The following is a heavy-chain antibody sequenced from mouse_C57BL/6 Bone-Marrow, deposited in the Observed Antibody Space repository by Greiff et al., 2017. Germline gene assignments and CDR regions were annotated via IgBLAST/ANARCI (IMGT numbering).Heavy chain of an antibody. J-gene: IGHJ1*03. CDR2: IRNKANGYTT. Sequence: MQLVESGGGLVQPGGSLSLSCAASGFTFTDYYMSWVRQPPGKALEWLGFIRNKANGYTTEYSASVKGRFTISRDNSQSILYLQMNALRAEDSATYYCARQYYYGSSHWYFDVWGTGTTVTVSS. V-gene: IGHV7-3*01. CDR1: GFTFTDYY. CDR3: ARQYYYGSSHWYFDV. D-gene: IGHD1-1*01.